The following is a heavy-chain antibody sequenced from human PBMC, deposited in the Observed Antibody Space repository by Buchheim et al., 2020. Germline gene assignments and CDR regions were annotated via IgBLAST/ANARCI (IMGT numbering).Heavy chain of an antibody. CDR3: ARDLNVLRFLEWSHYYYYYGMDV. J-gene: IGHJ6*02. CDR1: GFTFSSYW. V-gene: IGHV3-74*01. Sequence: EVRLVQSGGGLVQSGGSLRLSCAASGFTFSSYWMHWVRQAPGKGLVWVSRINSDGSSTSYADSVKGRFTISRDNAKNTLYLQMNSLRAEDTAVYYCARDLNVLRFLEWSHYYYYYGMDVWGQGTT. D-gene: IGHD3-3*01. CDR2: INSDGSST.